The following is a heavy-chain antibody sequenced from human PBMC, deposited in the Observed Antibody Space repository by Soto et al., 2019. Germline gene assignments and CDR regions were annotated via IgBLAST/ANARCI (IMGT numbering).Heavy chain of an antibody. CDR3: ARGRDSGLYYFDY. V-gene: IGHV3-13*01. J-gene: IGHJ4*02. D-gene: IGHD2-21*01. Sequence: EVQLVESGGDLVQPGGSLRLSCAASGFTFSNYDMHWVRQATGKGLEWVSTISTAGNTYYPGSVKGRCTTSRENAKNSLYLQMNSLRVDDTAVYYCARGRDSGLYYFDYWGQGTLVTVSS. CDR2: ISTAGNT. CDR1: GFTFSNYD.